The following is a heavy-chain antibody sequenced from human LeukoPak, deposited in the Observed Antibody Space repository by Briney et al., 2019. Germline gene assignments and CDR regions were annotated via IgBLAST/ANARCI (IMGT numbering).Heavy chain of an antibody. J-gene: IGHJ5*02. Sequence: GGSLRLSCAGSGFMFTRYWMSWVRQTPGKGLEWVANIKQDGSEKYYVDSVKGRFTISRDNAKNSLYLQMNSLRVEDTAIYYCARDATSDTLGSWGQGTLVTASS. D-gene: IGHD2-2*02. V-gene: IGHV3-7*01. CDR2: IKQDGSEK. CDR1: GFMFTRYW. CDR3: ARDATSDTLGS.